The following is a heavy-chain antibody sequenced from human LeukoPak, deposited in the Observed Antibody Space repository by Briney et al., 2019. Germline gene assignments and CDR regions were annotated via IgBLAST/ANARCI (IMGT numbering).Heavy chain of an antibody. Sequence: GGSLRLSCAASGFTFSNYWMSWVRQAPGKGLEWVASIRPEGSEVYYMDSVKGRFTISRDNAENSLYLQMNSLRAEDTAVYYCARLMGHETIYDYWGQGTLVIVSS. J-gene: IGHJ4*02. V-gene: IGHV3-7*01. CDR3: ARLMGHETIYDY. CDR1: GFTFSNYW. CDR2: IRPEGSEV. D-gene: IGHD2-8*01.